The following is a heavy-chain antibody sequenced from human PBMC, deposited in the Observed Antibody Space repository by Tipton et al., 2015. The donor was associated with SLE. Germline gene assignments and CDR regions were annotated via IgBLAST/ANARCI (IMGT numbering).Heavy chain of an antibody. V-gene: IGHV3-7*05. CDR1: GFTFSSYW. J-gene: IGHJ6*02. CDR3: ARVLGDFGVIIPVYYYYYGMDV. D-gene: IGHD3-3*01. CDR2: IKQDGSEK. Sequence: GSLRLSCAASGFTFSSYWMSWVRQAPGKGLEWVAYIKQDGSEKDYVDSVKGRFTISRDNAKNSLYLQMNSLRAEDTAVYYCARVLGDFGVIIPVYYYYYGMDVWGQGTTVTVSS.